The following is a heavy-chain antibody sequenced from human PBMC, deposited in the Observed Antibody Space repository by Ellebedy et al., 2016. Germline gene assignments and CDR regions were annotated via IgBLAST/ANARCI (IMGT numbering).Heavy chain of an antibody. CDR1: GGSFSGYY. V-gene: IGHV4-39*01. CDR3: ARHRAASVTTAYDY. CDR2: SYYSGST. Sequence: SQTLSLTCAVYGGSFSGYYWGWIRQPPGKGLEWVGSSYYSGSTHYNPSLKSRVTVSVDTSKNQLSLKLNSVTAADTAIYYCARHRAASVTTAYDYWGQGTLVTVSS. J-gene: IGHJ4*02. D-gene: IGHD4-11*01.